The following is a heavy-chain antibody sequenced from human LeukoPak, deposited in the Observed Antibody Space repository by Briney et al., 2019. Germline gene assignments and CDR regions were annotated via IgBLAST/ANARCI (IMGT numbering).Heavy chain of an antibody. CDR2: ISAYNGNT. CDR3: ARFERQAAGAFDAFDI. D-gene: IGHD6-13*01. CDR1: GYTFTSYG. J-gene: IGHJ3*02. Sequence: ASVKVSCKASGYTFTSYGISWVRQAPGQGLEWMGWISAYNGNTNYAQKLQGRVTMTTDTSTSTAYMELRSLRSDDTAVYYCARFERQAAGAFDAFDIWGQGTMVTVSS. V-gene: IGHV1-18*01.